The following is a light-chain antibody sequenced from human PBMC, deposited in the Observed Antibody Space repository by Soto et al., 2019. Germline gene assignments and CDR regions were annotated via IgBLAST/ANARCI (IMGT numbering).Light chain of an antibody. J-gene: IGLJ1*01. Sequence: QSVLTHPPSVSWSPGQRVTISCTVSSSNIGAGYDVHWYQHRPGTAPKLLIFGNSNRPSGVPVPDRFSGSKSGTSASLAITGIQAEDEGDYYCQSYDSTIDARYVFGTGTKVTVL. V-gene: IGLV1-40*01. CDR1: SSNIGAGYD. CDR2: GNS. CDR3: QSYDSTIDARYV.